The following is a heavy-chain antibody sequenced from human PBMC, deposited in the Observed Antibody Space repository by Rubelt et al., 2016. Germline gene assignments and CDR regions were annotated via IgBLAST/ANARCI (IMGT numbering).Heavy chain of an antibody. D-gene: IGHD5-12*01. J-gene: IGHJ4*02. CDR3: AKGRGYSGYDGTPVDY. CDR1: GFTFNSYA. Sequence: EVQLVESGGGLVQPGGSLTLSCAASGFTFNSYAMSWVRQAPGKGLEWVSAVNAGGDATYYADSVKDRLTISRDSSTNTLYLQMNSLRVEDTAVYYCAKGRGYSGYDGTPVDYWGQGTLVTVSS. CDR2: VNAGGDAT. V-gene: IGHV3-23*04.